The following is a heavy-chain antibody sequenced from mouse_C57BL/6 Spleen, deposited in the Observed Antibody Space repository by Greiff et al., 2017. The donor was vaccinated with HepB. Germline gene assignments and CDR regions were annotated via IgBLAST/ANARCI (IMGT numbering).Heavy chain of an antibody. V-gene: IGHV1-74*01. J-gene: IGHJ3*01. Sequence: VQLQQPGAELVKPGASVKVSCKASGYTFTSYWMHWVKQRPGQGLEWIGSIHPSDSDTNYNQKFKGKATLTVDKSSSTAYMQLSSLTSEDSAVYYCEIKGFYDGAGAWFAYWGQGTLVTVSA. CDR1: GYTFTSYW. CDR3: EIKGFYDGAGAWFAY. D-gene: IGHD2-3*01. CDR2: IHPSDSDT.